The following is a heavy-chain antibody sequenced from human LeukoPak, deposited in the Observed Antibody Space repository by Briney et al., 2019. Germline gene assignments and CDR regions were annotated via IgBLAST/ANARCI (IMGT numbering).Heavy chain of an antibody. V-gene: IGHV4-31*03. D-gene: IGHD1-7*01. CDR1: GGSISSGGYH. CDR3: ARKQTGAMYDV. CDR2: IYYSGST. J-gene: IGHJ4*02. Sequence: SETLSLTCTVSGGSISSGGYHWSWIRQHPGKGLEWIGYIYYSGSTYYNPSLTSRVSISKDTSDNQFSLRLYSVTAADTAVYYCARKQTGAMYDVWGQGTQVTVSS.